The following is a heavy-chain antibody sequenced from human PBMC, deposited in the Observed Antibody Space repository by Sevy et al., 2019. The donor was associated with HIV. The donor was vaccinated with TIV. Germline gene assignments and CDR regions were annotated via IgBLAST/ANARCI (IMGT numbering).Heavy chain of an antibody. D-gene: IGHD4-4*01. V-gene: IGHV3-15*07. CDR1: GFTFTYTW. CDR3: TTSTQVDYYGMDV. Sequence: LGGSLRLSCAASGFTFTYTWMNWVRQAPGKGLEWVGRIRSKTDGGTTDYAAPVKGRFTISRDDSKNTLFLQMNSLKTEDTAVYYCTTSTQVDYYGMDVWGQGTTVTVSS. CDR2: IRSKTDGGTT. J-gene: IGHJ6*02.